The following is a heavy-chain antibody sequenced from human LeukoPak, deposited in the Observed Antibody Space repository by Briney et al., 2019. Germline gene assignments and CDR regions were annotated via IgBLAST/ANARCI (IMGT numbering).Heavy chain of an antibody. CDR2: ISYDGSNK. CDR1: GFTFSSYG. Sequence: PGGSLRLSCAASGFTFSSYGMHWVRQAPGKGLEWVAVISYDGSNKYYADSVKGRFTISRDNSKNTLYLQMNSLRAEDTAVYYCAKVWVLPLPEAFDIWGQGTMVTVSS. D-gene: IGHD2/OR15-2a*01. V-gene: IGHV3-30*18. J-gene: IGHJ3*02. CDR3: AKVWVLPLPEAFDI.